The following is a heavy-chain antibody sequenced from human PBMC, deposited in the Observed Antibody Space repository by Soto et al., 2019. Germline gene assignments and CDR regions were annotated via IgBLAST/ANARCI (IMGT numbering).Heavy chain of an antibody. D-gene: IGHD6-13*01. CDR1: GFTFSDFF. J-gene: IGHJ6*03. CDR2: ISGSGSTI. V-gene: IGHV3-11*04. Sequence: GGSLRLSCAASGFTFSDFFMSWVRQAPGKGLEWIAYISGSGSTIRYADSVKGRITISRDNAKNSLYLQMNSLRAEDTAVYYCARARGYLPYMDVWGKGTTVTVSS. CDR3: ARARGYLPYMDV.